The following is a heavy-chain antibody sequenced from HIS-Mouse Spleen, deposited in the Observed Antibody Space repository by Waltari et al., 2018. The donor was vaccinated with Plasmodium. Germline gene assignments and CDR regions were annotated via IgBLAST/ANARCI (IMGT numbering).Heavy chain of an antibody. CDR1: GYTFTGYY. J-gene: IGHJ1*01. CDR3: ARVLGYKAAAGTFVEYFQH. CDR2: NNPNSGGT. D-gene: IGHD6-13*01. V-gene: IGHV1-2*02. Sequence: QVQLVQSGAEVKKPGASVKVSCKASGYTFTGYYMHWVRQAPGQGLEWMGWNNPNSGGTNYAQKFQGRVTMTRDTSISPAYMELSRLRSDDTAVYYCARVLGYKAAAGTFVEYFQHWGQGTLVTVSS.